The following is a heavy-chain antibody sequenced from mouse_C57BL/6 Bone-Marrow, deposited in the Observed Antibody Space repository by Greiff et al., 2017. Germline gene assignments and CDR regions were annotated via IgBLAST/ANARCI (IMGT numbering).Heavy chain of an antibody. Sequence: EVNVVESGGGLVKPGGSLKLSCAASGFTFRDYGMHWVRQAPEKGLEWVAYISSGSSTIYYADTVKGRFTISTDNAQNTLFLQLTSLRSEDTAVFDCARRLVCDYWGQGTTLTVSS. CDR3: ARRLVCDY. CDR1: GFTFRDYG. J-gene: IGHJ2*01. CDR2: ISSGSSTI. D-gene: IGHD2-2*01. V-gene: IGHV5-17*01.